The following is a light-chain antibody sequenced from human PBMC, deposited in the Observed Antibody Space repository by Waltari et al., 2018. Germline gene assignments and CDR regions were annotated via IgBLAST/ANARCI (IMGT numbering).Light chain of an antibody. V-gene: IGKV3-15*01. J-gene: IGKJ1*01. CDR1: QSVGSN. CDR3: QQYNKWPRT. Sequence: EIVMTQSPVTLSVSPGERATLSCRASQSVGSNLAWYQQKPRQAPSLLIYGASTRANGIPGRFSGSGSGTEFTLTLSSLQSEDFAVYYCQQYNKWPRTFGQGTKVEIK. CDR2: GAS.